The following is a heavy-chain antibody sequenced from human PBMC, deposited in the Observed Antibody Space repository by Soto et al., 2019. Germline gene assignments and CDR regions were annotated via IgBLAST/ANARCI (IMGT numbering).Heavy chain of an antibody. CDR2: IYWDDDK. CDR1: GFSLSTSGVG. Sequence: SGPTLVNPTQTLTLTCTFSGFSLSTSGVGVGWIRQPPGKALEWLALIYWDDDKRYSPSLKSRLTITKDTSKNQVVLTMTNMDPVDTATYYCARLYYYDSSGYYFDYWAREPWSP. D-gene: IGHD3-22*01. V-gene: IGHV2-5*02. J-gene: IGHJ4*02. CDR3: ARLYYYDSSGYYFDY.